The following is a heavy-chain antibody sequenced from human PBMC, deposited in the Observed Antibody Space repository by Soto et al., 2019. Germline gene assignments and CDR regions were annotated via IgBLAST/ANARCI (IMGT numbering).Heavy chain of an antibody. Sequence: LRLSCAASGFTFSSYEMNLVRQAPLKGLEWVSYISSSGSTIYYADSVKGRFTISRDNAKNSLYLQMNSLRAEDTAVYYCARDKGCSGGSCYSDYYYGMDVWGQGTTVTVSS. D-gene: IGHD2-15*01. CDR1: GFTFSSYE. J-gene: IGHJ6*02. CDR3: ARDKGCSGGSCYSDYYYGMDV. V-gene: IGHV3-48*03. CDR2: ISSSGSTI.